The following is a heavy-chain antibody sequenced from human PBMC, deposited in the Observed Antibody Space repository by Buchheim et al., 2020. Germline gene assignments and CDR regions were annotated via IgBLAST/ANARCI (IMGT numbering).Heavy chain of an antibody. Sequence: EVQLVESGGGLVQPGGSLRLSCAASGFSFSSHWMSWVRQAPGKGLEWVAKIKNDGSDKWYVESVKGRFTISKDNAKNSLFLQMNSLRAEDMAVYYCVRDHWFSFDYWGQGTL. CDR2: IKNDGSDK. CDR1: GFSFSSHW. V-gene: IGHV3-7*01. D-gene: IGHD3-9*01. J-gene: IGHJ4*02. CDR3: VRDHWFSFDY.